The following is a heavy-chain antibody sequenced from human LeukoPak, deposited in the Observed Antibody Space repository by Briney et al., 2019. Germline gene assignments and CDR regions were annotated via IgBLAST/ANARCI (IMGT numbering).Heavy chain of an antibody. J-gene: IGHJ4*02. CDR1: GFTVSSNY. CDR3: ARDMYYYGSGSYIV. D-gene: IGHD3-10*01. CDR2: IYSGGST. Sequence: AGGSLRLSCAASGFTVSSNYMSWVRQAPGKGLEWVSVIYSGGSTYYADSVKGRFTISRDNSKNTLYLQMNSLRAEDTAVYYCARDMYYYGSGSYIVWGQGTLVTVSS. V-gene: IGHV3-66*01.